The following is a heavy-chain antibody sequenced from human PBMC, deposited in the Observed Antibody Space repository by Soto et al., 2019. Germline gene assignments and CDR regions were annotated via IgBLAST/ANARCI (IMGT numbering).Heavy chain of an antibody. Sequence: PGGSLRLSCAASGFTFSNAWMNWVRQAPGKGLEWVGRIKSKTDGGTTDYAAPVKGRFTISRDDSKNTLYLQMNSLKTEDTAVYYCTTVPTPPGYSSGRYDVYYYYGMDVWGQGTTVTVSS. CDR2: IKSKTDGGTT. V-gene: IGHV3-15*07. CDR3: TTVPTPPGYSSGRYDVYYYYGMDV. D-gene: IGHD6-19*01. CDR1: GFTFSNAW. J-gene: IGHJ6*02.